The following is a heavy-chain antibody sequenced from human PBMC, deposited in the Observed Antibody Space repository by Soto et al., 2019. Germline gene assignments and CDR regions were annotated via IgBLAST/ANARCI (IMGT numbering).Heavy chain of an antibody. CDR1: GGSFSGYY. CDR3: AVLYSSSDNNWFDP. Sequence: QVQLQQWGAGLLKPSETLSLTCAVYGGSFSGYYWSWIRQPPGKGLEWIGEINHSGSTNYNPSLKRRVTISVDTSKNQFSLKLSSVTAADTAVYYCAVLYSSSDNNWFDPWGQGTLVTVSS. J-gene: IGHJ5*02. CDR2: INHSGST. V-gene: IGHV4-34*01. D-gene: IGHD6-13*01.